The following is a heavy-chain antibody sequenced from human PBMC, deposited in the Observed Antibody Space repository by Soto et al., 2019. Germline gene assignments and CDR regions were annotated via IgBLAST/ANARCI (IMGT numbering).Heavy chain of an antibody. CDR3: VRTSHYGWGTWNFDF. CDR2: TRNKANRYTT. Sequence: EVQLVESGGGLVQPGGSLRLSCAGSGFTLSDNYMDWVRQAPGKGLEWVGRTRNKANRYTTEYAASVKGRFTVSRDESMISLHLQMNSLKTEDTAVYYCVRTSHYGWGTWNFDFWGQGTVVTVSS. D-gene: IGHD3-10*01. CDR1: GFTLSDNY. V-gene: IGHV3-72*01. J-gene: IGHJ4*02.